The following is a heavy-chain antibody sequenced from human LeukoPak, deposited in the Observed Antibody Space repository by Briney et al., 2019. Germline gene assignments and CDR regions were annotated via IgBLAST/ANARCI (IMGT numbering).Heavy chain of an antibody. CDR3: ASLVDSSSWYVDFGMDV. CDR2: ISSSSSYT. J-gene: IGHJ6*02. D-gene: IGHD6-13*01. V-gene: IGHV3-11*03. CDR1: GFTFSDYY. Sequence: GGSLRLSCAASGFTFSDYYMSWIRQAPGKGLEWVSYISSSSSYTNYADSVKGRFTISRDNAKNSLYLQMNSLRAEDTAVYYCASLVDSSSWYVDFGMDVWGQGTTVTVSS.